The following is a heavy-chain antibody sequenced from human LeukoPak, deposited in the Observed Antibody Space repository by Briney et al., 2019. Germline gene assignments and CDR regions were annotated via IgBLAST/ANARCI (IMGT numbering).Heavy chain of an antibody. J-gene: IGHJ4*02. V-gene: IGHV3-11*01. CDR3: ARDPEYSDR. CDR1: GFIFGDFY. Sequence: GGSLRLSCVGSGFIFGDFYMNWIRQAPGKGLEWISFITSSGDSIYYADSVKGRFTVFRDNAKNSLYLDMKSLRAEDTAVYFCARDPEYSDRWGQGTLVTVSS. CDR2: ITSSGDSI. D-gene: IGHD4-17*01.